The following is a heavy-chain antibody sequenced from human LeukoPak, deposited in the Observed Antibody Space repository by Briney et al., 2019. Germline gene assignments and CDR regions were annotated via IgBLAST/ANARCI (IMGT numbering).Heavy chain of an antibody. Sequence: SETLSLTCTVSGGSISSYYWSWIRQPPGKGLEWIGYIYYSGSTYYNPSLKSRVTISVDTSKNQFSLKLSSVTAADTAVYYCARAFYYDSSGYYGPGFFDYWGQGTLVTVSS. J-gene: IGHJ4*02. CDR2: IYYSGST. CDR1: GGSISSYY. CDR3: ARAFYYDSSGYYGPGFFDY. V-gene: IGHV4-59*12. D-gene: IGHD3-22*01.